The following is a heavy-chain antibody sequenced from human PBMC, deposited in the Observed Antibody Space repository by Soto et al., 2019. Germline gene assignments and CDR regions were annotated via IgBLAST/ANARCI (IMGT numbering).Heavy chain of an antibody. V-gene: IGHV3-23*01. CDR3: AKYLRLRFLEWLYDDYYYGMDV. CDR1: GFTFSSYA. J-gene: IGHJ6*02. Sequence: GGSLRLSCAASGFTFSSYAMSWVRQAPGKGLEWVSAISGSGGSTYYADSVKGRFTISRDNSKNTLYLQMNSLRAEDTAVYYCAKYLRLRFLEWLYDDYYYGMDVWGQGTTVTVSS. CDR2: ISGSGGST. D-gene: IGHD3-3*01.